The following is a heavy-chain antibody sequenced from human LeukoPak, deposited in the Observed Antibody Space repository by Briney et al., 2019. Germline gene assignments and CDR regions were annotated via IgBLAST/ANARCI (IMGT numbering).Heavy chain of an antibody. J-gene: IGHJ4*02. D-gene: IGHD3-9*01. V-gene: IGHV3-7*03. CDR2: INPHGSER. CDR1: GFSFREYW. Sequence: PGGSLRLSCAASGFSFREYWMSWGRQAPGKRPEWVANINPHGSERYYVDSVRGRFTISRDNAKNSLYLQMNSLRAEDTALYYCARGYFDSPGFDYWGQGTLVTVSS. CDR3: ARGYFDSPGFDY.